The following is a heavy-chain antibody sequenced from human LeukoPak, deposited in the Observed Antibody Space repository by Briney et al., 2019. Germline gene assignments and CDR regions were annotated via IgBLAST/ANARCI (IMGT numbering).Heavy chain of an antibody. CDR3: ARDKGRGRWLQSDAFDI. CDR2: IYYSGST. V-gene: IGHV4-31*03. D-gene: IGHD5-24*01. J-gene: IGHJ3*02. CDR1: GGSISSGGYY. Sequence: SETLSLTCTVSGGSISSGGYYWSWIRQHPGKGLEWIGYIYYSGSTYYNPSLKSRVTISVDTSKNQFSLKLSSVTAADTAVYYCARDKGRGRWLQSDAFDIWGQGTMVTVSS.